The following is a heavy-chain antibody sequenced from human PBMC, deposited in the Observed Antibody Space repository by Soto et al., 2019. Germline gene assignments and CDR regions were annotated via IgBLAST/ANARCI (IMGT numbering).Heavy chain of an antibody. V-gene: IGHV3-23*01. D-gene: IGHD1-26*01. CDR2: ISGSGGST. CDR3: AKDRPFGATTGSTIDY. Sequence: VGSLRLSCAASGFTFSSYAMGWVRQAPGKGLEWVSAISGSGGSTYYADSVKGRFTVSRDNSKNTLFLQMNSLTAEDTALYYCAKDRPFGATTGSTIDYWGQGALVTV. J-gene: IGHJ4*02. CDR1: GFTFSSYA.